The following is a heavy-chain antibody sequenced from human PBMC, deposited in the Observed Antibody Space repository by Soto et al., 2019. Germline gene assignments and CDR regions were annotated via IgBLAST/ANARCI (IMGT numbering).Heavy chain of an antibody. CDR1: GGSISSYY. V-gene: IGHV4-4*07. J-gene: IGHJ4*02. CDR2: IYTSGST. D-gene: IGHD3-22*01. CDR3: ARESLLTYYYDSSGYYYYFDY. Sequence: PSETLSVTCTVSGGSISSYYWSWIRQPAGKGLEWIGRIYTSGSTNYNPSLKSRVTMSVDTSKNQFSLKLSSVTAADTAVYYCARESLLTYYYDSSGYYYYFDYWGQGTLVTV.